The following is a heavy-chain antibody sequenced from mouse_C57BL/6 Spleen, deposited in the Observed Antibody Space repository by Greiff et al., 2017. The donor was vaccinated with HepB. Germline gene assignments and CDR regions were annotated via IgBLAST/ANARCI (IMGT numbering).Heavy chain of an antibody. CDR3: ARSYDGYQPHFDY. CDR2: IYPGDGDT. CDR1: GYAFSSYW. Sequence: VQLQQSGAELVKPGASVKISCKASGYAFSSYWMNWVKQRPGKGLEWIGQIYPGDGDTNYNGKFKGKATLTADKSSSTAYMQLSSLTSEDSAVYFGARSYDGYQPHFDYWGQGTTLTVSS. V-gene: IGHV1-80*01. D-gene: IGHD2-3*01. J-gene: IGHJ2*01.